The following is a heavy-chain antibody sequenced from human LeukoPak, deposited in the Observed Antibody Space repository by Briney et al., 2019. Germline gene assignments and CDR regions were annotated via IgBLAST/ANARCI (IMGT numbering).Heavy chain of an antibody. D-gene: IGHD4-17*01. CDR2: INTKTGNP. Sequence: ASVKVSCKASGYTFTSNAINWARLAPGQGLEWMGWINTKTGNPTYAPGFTGRFVFSLDTSVSTAYLQITSLKAEDTAVYYCARDAVTTIAAFDIWGQGTMVTVSS. CDR3: ARDAVTTIAAFDI. CDR1: GYTFTSNA. J-gene: IGHJ3*02. V-gene: IGHV7-4-1*02.